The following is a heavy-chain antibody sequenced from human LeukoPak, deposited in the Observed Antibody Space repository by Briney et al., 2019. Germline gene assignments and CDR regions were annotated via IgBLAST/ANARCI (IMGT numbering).Heavy chain of an antibody. CDR3: ARGNSFSYPD. CDR2: ISWNSGSI. D-gene: IGHD3-16*02. V-gene: IGHV3-9*01. Sequence: PGGSLRLSCAASGFTFDDYAMHWVRQAPGKGLEWVSGISWNSGSIGYADSVKGRFTISRDNAKNSLYLQMNSLRAEDTAVYYCARGNSFSYPDWGQGTLVTVSS. J-gene: IGHJ4*02. CDR1: GFTFDDYA.